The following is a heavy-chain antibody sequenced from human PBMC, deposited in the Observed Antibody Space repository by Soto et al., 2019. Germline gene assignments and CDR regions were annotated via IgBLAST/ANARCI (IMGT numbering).Heavy chain of an antibody. Sequence: SETLSLTCAVYGGSFSGYYWSWIRQPPGKGLEWIGEINHSGSTNYNPSLKSRVTISVDTSKNQFSLKLSSVTAADTAVYYCARTQKSNWFDPWGQGTLVTVSS. CDR1: GGSFSGYY. V-gene: IGHV4-34*01. J-gene: IGHJ5*02. CDR3: ARTQKSNWFDP. CDR2: INHSGST.